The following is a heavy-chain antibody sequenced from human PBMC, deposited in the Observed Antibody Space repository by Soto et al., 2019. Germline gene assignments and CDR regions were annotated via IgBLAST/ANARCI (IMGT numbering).Heavy chain of an antibody. Sequence: SETLSLTCTVSGGSISSSSYYWGWIRQPPGKGLEWIGSIYYSGSTYYNPSLKSRVTISVDTSKNQFSLKLSSVTAADTAVYYCASLRYFDWSPRGWFDPWGQGTLVTVSS. CDR1: GGSISSSSYY. D-gene: IGHD3-9*01. V-gene: IGHV4-39*07. CDR2: IYYSGST. J-gene: IGHJ5*02. CDR3: ASLRYFDWSPRGWFDP.